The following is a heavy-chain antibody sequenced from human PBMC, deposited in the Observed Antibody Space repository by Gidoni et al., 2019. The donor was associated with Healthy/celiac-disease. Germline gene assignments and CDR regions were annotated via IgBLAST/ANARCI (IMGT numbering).Heavy chain of an antibody. CDR1: GDTVTSYY. CDR2: INPSGGST. Sequence: QVQLVQSGAEVKKPGASVKVSCKASGDTVTSYYMHWVRQAPGQGLEGMGIINPSGGSTSYAQKFQGRVTMPRDTSTSTVYMELSSLRSEDTAVYYCARDIGEAGATTGDYWGQGTLVTVSS. V-gene: IGHV1-46*01. CDR3: ARDIGEAGATTGDY. D-gene: IGHD1-26*01. J-gene: IGHJ4*02.